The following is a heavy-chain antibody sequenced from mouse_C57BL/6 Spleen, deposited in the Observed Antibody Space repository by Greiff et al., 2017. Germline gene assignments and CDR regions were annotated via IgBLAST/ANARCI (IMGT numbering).Heavy chain of an antibody. D-gene: IGHD2-5*01. Sequence: QVQLQQPGAELVKPGASVKLSCKASGYNFKSYWMHWVKQRPGQGLEWIGMIHPNSGSTNYNEKFKSKATLTVDKSSSTAYMQLSSLTSEDSAVYYWARAGYSNYGWYVDVWGTGTTVTGSS. CDR3: ARAGYSNYGWYVDV. CDR2: IHPNSGST. J-gene: IGHJ1*03. CDR1: GYNFKSYW. V-gene: IGHV1-64*01.